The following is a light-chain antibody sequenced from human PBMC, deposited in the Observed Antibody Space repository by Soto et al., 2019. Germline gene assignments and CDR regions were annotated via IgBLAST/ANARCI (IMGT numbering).Light chain of an antibody. CDR1: SSDIGAYNY. V-gene: IGLV2-14*01. CDR3: SSYTSITTVI. CDR2: EGN. J-gene: IGLJ2*01. Sequence: QSALTQPASVSGSPGQSITISCTGTSSDIGAYNYVSWYQQHPGKAPKLMLYEGNNRPSGVSGRFSASKSGNTASLTISGLRAEDEADYYCSSYTSITTVIFGGGTKLTVL.